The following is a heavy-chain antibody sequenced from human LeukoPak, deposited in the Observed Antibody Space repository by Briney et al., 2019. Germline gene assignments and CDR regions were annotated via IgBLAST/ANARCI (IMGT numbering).Heavy chain of an antibody. CDR2: ISGSGGST. J-gene: IGHJ4*02. Sequence: GGSLRLSCAASGFTLSSYAMSWVRQAPGKGLEWVSAISGSGGSTYYAESVKGRFTISRDNSKNTLYLQMNSLRAEDTAVYYCARSGSAYSYGAYFDYWGQGTLATVSS. CDR3: ARSGSAYSYGAYFDY. CDR1: GFTLSSYA. V-gene: IGHV3-23*01. D-gene: IGHD5-18*01.